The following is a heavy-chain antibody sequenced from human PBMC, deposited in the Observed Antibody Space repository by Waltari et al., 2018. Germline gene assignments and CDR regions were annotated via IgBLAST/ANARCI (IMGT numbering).Heavy chain of an antibody. Sequence: QLHLQESGPGLVKPSESLSHTCTVSGDSISSSSYYWGWSRQPPGKGLEWIGSIFYSGSTYYNPSLESRVTISLDTSKNQFSLKLSSVTAADTAVYYCARDMAAAGTGIFDYWGQGTLVTVSS. CDR2: IFYSGST. D-gene: IGHD6-13*01. V-gene: IGHV4-39*07. J-gene: IGHJ4*02. CDR1: GDSISSSSYY. CDR3: ARDMAAAGTGIFDY.